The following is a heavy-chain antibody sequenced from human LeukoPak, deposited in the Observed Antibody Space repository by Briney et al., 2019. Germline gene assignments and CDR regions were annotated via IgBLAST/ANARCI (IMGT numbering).Heavy chain of an antibody. J-gene: IGHJ4*02. CDR2: ISVYNGNR. CDR3: ARGRPISVDGPVDH. D-gene: IGHD6-19*01. Sequence: GASVKVSCKASGYVFNSYGISWVRQAPGQGLEWMGWISVYNGNRNYAQKLQGRVTMTADTTTSTAYMELRTLRSDDTAVYYCARGRPISVDGPVDHWGQGTLVTVSS. V-gene: IGHV1-18*01. CDR1: GYVFNSYG.